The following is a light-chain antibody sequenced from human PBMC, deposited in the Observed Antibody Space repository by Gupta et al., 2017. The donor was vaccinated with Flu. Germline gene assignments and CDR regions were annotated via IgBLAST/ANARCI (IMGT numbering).Light chain of an antibody. Sequence: SYELTQPPSLSVSPGQTASITCSGDKLGDRFAYWFQQKAGQSPVLVIHQDTKRSSGTPDRFSGSNSGNTATLTISGTQTMDESYYYCQAWDSSTAVFGGGTKLIVL. V-gene: IGLV3-1*01. CDR2: QDT. CDR3: QAWDSSTAV. CDR1: KLGDRF. J-gene: IGLJ2*01.